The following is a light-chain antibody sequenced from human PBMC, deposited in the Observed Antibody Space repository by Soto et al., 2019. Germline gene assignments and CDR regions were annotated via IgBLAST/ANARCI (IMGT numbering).Light chain of an antibody. J-gene: IGLJ1*01. CDR2: GVT. CDR3: CSYTSDLTPYV. V-gene: IGLV2-14*03. Sequence: QSVLTQPASVSGSPGQSITISCTGTSSDIGGHDDVSWYQQHPGKVPKLLIYGVTDRPSGVSNRFSGSKSGNVASLTISGLQAEDEADYYCCSYTSDLTPYVFGTGTKVTGL. CDR1: SSDIGGHDD.